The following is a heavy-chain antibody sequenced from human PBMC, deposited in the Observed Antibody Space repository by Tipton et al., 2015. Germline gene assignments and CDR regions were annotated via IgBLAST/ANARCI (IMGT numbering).Heavy chain of an antibody. J-gene: IGHJ4*02. CDR2: ISHSGNT. V-gene: IGHV4-34*10. Sequence: TLSPTCAVYGGSFSGYYWSWIRQPPGEGLGWIGSISHSGNTYYNPSLKSRVTMSRDTSKNQFSLKLTSVTAADTAVYYCACQDYDSLTRDYQTVDYWGQGTLVTVSS. CDR3: ACQDYDSLTRDYQTVDY. D-gene: IGHD3-9*01. CDR1: GGSFSGYY.